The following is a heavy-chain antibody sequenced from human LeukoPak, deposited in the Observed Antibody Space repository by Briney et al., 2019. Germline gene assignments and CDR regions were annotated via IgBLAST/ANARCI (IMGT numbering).Heavy chain of an antibody. Sequence: ASVMVSCKVSGYTLTELSMHWVRQAPGKGLEWMGGFDPEDGETIYAQKFQGRVTMTEDTSTDTAYMELSSLRSEDTAVYYCATVPEYYYDSSGFYGPFDYWGQGTLVTVSS. CDR2: FDPEDGET. V-gene: IGHV1-24*01. D-gene: IGHD3-22*01. CDR3: ATVPEYYYDSSGFYGPFDY. CDR1: GYTLTELS. J-gene: IGHJ4*02.